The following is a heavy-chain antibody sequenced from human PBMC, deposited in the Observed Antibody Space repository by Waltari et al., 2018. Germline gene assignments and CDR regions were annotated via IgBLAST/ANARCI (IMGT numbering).Heavy chain of an antibody. Sequence: QVQLKESGLGLVKPSETLSLTCTVSGGSISSHYWSWIRQPPGEGLEWIGYIYYSGSTNYNPSLKSRVTISIDTSKNQFSLKLTSVTAADTAVYFCAKVGYSGYETLWGQGTLVTVSS. CDR2: IYYSGST. D-gene: IGHD5-12*01. CDR1: GGSISSHY. V-gene: IGHV4-59*11. CDR3: AKVGYSGYETL. J-gene: IGHJ4*02.